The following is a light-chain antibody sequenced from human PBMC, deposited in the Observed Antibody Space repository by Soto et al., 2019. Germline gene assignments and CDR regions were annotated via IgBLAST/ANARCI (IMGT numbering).Light chain of an antibody. CDR2: DAS. J-gene: IGKJ1*01. CDR3: RQYDNRPPRT. CDR1: QDISNY. V-gene: IGKV1-33*01. Sequence: DVQLTQSPCSLSASVGERVTITCQASQDISNYLNWYQQKPGKAPKLLIYDASNWETGVTSRFSGSGSGTDFTFTINSLQPEDIATYYCRQYDNRPPRTFGQGTKVDIK.